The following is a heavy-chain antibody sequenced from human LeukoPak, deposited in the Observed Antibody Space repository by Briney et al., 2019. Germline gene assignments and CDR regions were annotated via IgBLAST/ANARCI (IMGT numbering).Heavy chain of an antibody. CDR3: VRGSEQQLVGYYYYYMDV. Sequence: GASVKVSCKASGYTFTGYYMHWVRQAPGQGLEWMGWMNPNSGNTDYAQKFQGRVTITSNTSISTAYMELSSLRSEDTAIYYCVRGSEQQLVGYYYYYMDVWGKGTTVTVSS. V-gene: IGHV1-8*03. J-gene: IGHJ6*03. CDR1: GYTFTGYY. CDR2: MNPNSGNT. D-gene: IGHD6-13*01.